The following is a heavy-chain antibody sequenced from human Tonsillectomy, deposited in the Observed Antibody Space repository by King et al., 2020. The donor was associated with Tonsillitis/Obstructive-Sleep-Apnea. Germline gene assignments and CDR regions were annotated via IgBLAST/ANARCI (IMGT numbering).Heavy chain of an antibody. D-gene: IGHD3-10*01. CDR2: IKSKTDGGTT. CDR1: GFTFSNAW. J-gene: IGHJ4*02. Sequence: QLVQSGGGLVKPGGSLRLSCAASGFTFSNAWMNWVRQAPGKGLEWVGSIKSKTDGGTTDYAAPVKGRFTISRDDSKNTLYLQMNSLKTEDTAVYYCNPGGYWGQGTLVTVSS. V-gene: IGHV3-15*07. CDR3: NPGGY.